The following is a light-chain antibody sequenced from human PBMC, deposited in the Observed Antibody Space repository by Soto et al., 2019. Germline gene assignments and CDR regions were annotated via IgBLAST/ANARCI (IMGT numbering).Light chain of an antibody. J-gene: IGLJ2*01. CDR1: SSDVGGYNY. CDR2: EVS. CDR3: SSCTGSSTLV. V-gene: IGLV2-14*01. Sequence: QSALTQPASVSGSPGQSITISCTGTSSDVGGYNYVSWYQQHPGKAPKLMIYEVSNRPSGVSNRFSGSKSGNTASLTISGLQAEDEDDYYCSSCTGSSTLVFGGGTKLTVL.